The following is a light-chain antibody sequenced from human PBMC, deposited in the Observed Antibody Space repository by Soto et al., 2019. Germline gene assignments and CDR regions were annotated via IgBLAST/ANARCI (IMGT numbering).Light chain of an antibody. Sequence: DIVLTQSPGTLSLSPGERATLSCRASQSVTNSYLAWYQQKPGQAPRLFIYDASRRATSIPDRFSGSGSGTDFTLTISRLQPEDFAVYYCQQYGRSLTFGGGTKVEIK. J-gene: IGKJ4*01. CDR3: QQYGRSLT. CDR2: DAS. CDR1: QSVTNSY. V-gene: IGKV3-20*01.